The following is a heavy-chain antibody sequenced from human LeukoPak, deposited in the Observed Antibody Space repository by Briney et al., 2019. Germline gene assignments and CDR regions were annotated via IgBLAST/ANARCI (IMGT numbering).Heavy chain of an antibody. CDR3: ARFSLSVRGVTNDY. CDR1: GYTFTSYD. V-gene: IGHV1-8*01. J-gene: IGHJ4*02. CDR2: MNPNSGNT. D-gene: IGHD3-10*01. Sequence: SSVKVSCKASGYTFTSYDINWVRQATGQGLEWMGWMNPNSGNTGYAQKFQGRVTMTRNTSISTAYMELSSLRSEDTAVYYCARFSLSVRGVTNDYWGQGTLVTVSS.